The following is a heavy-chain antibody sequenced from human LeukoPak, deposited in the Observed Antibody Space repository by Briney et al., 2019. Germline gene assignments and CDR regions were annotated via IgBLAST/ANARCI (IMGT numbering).Heavy chain of an antibody. CDR3: ARERQDAILHSGAFDI. CDR1: LFTFSSYE. D-gene: IGHD2-21*01. CDR2: ISSSGSTI. V-gene: IGHV3-48*03. J-gene: IGHJ3*02. Sequence: PGGSLRLSRVASLFTFSSYEMNSVRPAPGKGLERVSYISSSGSTIYYADSLKGRFTISRDNSKNTMYLQMNRLRAEDTAVYFCARERQDAILHSGAFDIWGRGTMVTVSS.